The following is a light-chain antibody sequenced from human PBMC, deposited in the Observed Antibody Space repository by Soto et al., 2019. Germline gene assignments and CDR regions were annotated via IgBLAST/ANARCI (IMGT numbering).Light chain of an antibody. V-gene: IGKV3-20*01. CDR2: GAS. J-gene: IGKJ1*01. Sequence: ENVLTQSPGTLSLSPGERATLSCRASQSVSSNFLAWYRQKPGQAPRLLIHGASNRATGIPDRFSGSGSGTDFTLTISRLEPEDFAVYYCQQYGDSPRTFGQGTKVEIK. CDR3: QQYGDSPRT. CDR1: QSVSSNF.